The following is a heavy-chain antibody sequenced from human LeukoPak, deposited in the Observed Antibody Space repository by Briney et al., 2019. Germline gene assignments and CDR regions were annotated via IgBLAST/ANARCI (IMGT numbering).Heavy chain of an antibody. CDR1: GGSITSYY. CDR3: ARQANRIAVARYNWFDP. CDR2: IYYSGST. J-gene: IGHJ5*02. V-gene: IGHV4-59*08. D-gene: IGHD6-19*01. Sequence: SETLSLTCTVSGGSITSYYWSWIRQPPGKGLEWIGYIYYSGSTNYNPSLKSRVTISVDTSKNQFSLKLSSVTAADTAVYYCARQANRIAVARYNWFDPWGQGTLDTVSS.